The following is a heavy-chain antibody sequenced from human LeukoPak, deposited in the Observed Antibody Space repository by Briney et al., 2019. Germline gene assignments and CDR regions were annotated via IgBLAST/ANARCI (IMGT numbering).Heavy chain of an antibody. CDR2: IYYTGST. Sequence: PSETLSLTCTVSSGSISSNNYYWGWTRQPPGKGLEWIGSIYYTGSTFYNPSLKSRVTMSLDALKNQFTLKVTSVTATDTAVYYCARLVSYDVLTENFYKYYMDVWGKGTTVTVSS. J-gene: IGHJ6*03. CDR3: ARLVSYDVLTENFYKYYMDV. CDR1: SGSISSNNYY. V-gene: IGHV4-39*01. D-gene: IGHD3-9*01.